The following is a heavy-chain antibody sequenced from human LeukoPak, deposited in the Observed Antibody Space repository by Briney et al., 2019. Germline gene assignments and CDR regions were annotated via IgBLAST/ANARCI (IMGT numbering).Heavy chain of an antibody. CDR3: ATSWESEQLVRY. D-gene: IGHD6-13*01. V-gene: IGHV5-10-1*01. Sequence: GESLKISCKGSGYSFTSYWISWVRQMPGEGLEWMGRIDPSDSYTNYSPSFQGHVTISADKSISTAYLQWSSLKASDTAMYYCATSWESEQLVRYWGQGTLVTVSS. J-gene: IGHJ4*02. CDR1: GYSFTSYW. CDR2: IDPSDSYT.